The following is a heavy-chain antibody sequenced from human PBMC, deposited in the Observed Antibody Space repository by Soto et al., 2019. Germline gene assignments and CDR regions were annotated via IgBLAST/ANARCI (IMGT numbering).Heavy chain of an antibody. CDR1: VGTFSSYA. Sequence: ASVKVSCKASVGTFSSYAISWVRQAPGQGLEWMGGIIPIFGTANYAQKFQGRVTITADESTSTAYMELSSLRSEDTAVYYCARGHVDTAHSRYYYGMDVWGQGTTVTVSS. CDR2: IIPIFGTA. CDR3: ARGHVDTAHSRYYYGMDV. J-gene: IGHJ6*02. D-gene: IGHD5-18*01. V-gene: IGHV1-69*13.